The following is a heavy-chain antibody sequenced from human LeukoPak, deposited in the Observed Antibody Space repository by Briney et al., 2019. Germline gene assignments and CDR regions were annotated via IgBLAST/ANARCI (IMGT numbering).Heavy chain of an antibody. CDR3: ARHVTTVTRYFDY. V-gene: IGHV4-59*08. Sequence: SDTLSLTCTVSGGSISSYYWSWIRQPPGKGLEWIGYIYYSGSTNYNPSLKSRATISVDTSKNQFSLTLSSVTAADTAVYYCARHVTTVTRYFDYWGQGTLVTVSS. CDR2: IYYSGST. CDR1: GGSISSYY. J-gene: IGHJ4*02. D-gene: IGHD4-17*01.